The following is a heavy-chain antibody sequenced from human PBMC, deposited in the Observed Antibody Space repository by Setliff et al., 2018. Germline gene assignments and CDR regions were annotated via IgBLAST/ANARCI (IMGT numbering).Heavy chain of an antibody. V-gene: IGHV4-38-2*01. CDR3: ARSTYYYGSGSQVPYYYYYGMDV. J-gene: IGHJ6*02. CDR1: GYSINSGYY. Sequence: SETLSLTCDVSGYSINSGYYWGWIRQPPGEGLEWIGTIYHTGSTYYNPSLKSRVTMSVDTSKNQFSLKLSSLTAADTAVYYCARSTYYYGSGSQVPYYYYYGMDVWGQGTTVTVSS. CDR2: IYHTGST. D-gene: IGHD3-10*01.